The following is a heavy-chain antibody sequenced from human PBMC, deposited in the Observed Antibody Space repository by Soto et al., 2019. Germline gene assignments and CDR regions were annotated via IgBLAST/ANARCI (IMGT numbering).Heavy chain of an antibody. CDR1: GGSISSYY. J-gene: IGHJ6*02. CDR2: IYYSGST. Sequence: SETLSLTCTVSGGSISSYYWSWIRQPPGKGLEWIGYIYYSGSTNYNPSLKSRVTISVDTSKNQFSLKLSSATPEDTAVYYCASWRNGFYGMDVWGQGTTVTV. D-gene: IGHD1-1*01. V-gene: IGHV4-59*12. CDR3: ASWRNGFYGMDV.